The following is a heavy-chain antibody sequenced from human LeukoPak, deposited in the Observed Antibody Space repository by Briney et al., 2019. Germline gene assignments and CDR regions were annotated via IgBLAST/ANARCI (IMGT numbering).Heavy chain of an antibody. CDR2: ISSSSSYI. CDR3: AREMGSGWYVFDY. V-gene: IGHV3-21*01. CDR1: GFTFSSYS. J-gene: IGHJ4*02. Sequence: GGSLRLSCAASGFTFSSYSMNWVRQAPGKGLEWVSSISSSSSYIYYADSVKGRFTISRDNAKSSLYLQMNSLRAEDTAVYYCAREMGSGWYVFDYWGQGTLVTVSS. D-gene: IGHD6-19*01.